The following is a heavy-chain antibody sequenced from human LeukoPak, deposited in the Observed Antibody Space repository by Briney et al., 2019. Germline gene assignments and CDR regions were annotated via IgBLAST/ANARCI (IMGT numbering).Heavy chain of an antibody. D-gene: IGHD6-13*01. V-gene: IGHV1-69*13. CDR2: IIPLFGTA. Sequence: SVKVSCKASGGTFSNYAISWVRQAPGQGLEWMGGIIPLFGTANYAQKFQGRVTITADESTSTAYMDLSSLRSEDTAVYYCSRGSGIAEFDAFDIWAKGQWSPSLQ. J-gene: IGHJ3*02. CDR1: GGTFSNYA. CDR3: SRGSGIAEFDAFDI.